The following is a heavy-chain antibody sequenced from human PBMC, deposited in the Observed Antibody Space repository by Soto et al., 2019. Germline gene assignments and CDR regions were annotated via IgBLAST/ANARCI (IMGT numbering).Heavy chain of an antibody. Sequence: EVQLVESGGGVVQPGGSLRLSCTASGFTFGDYTMHWVRQAPGKGLEWVSLITWDGINIEYADSVRGRFTISRDNSKNSLYLQMNGLRHEDTAFYYCAKDGIAWHWRQGTLVTVSS. D-gene: IGHD2-15*01. V-gene: IGHV3-43*01. CDR3: AKDGIAWH. CDR2: ITWDGINI. J-gene: IGHJ4*02. CDR1: GFTFGDYT.